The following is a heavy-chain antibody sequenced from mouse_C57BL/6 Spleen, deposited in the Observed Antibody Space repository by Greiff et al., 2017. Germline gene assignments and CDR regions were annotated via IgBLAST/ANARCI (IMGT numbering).Heavy chain of an antibody. CDR3: ARWAGSNSWFAY. CDR1: GYTFTSYW. J-gene: IGHJ3*01. D-gene: IGHD1-1*01. CDR2: IYPSDSDT. Sequence: VQLQQPGAELVKPGASVKVSCKASGYTFTSYWMHWVKQRPGQGLEWIGRIYPSDSDTNYNQKFKGKATLTVDKSSSTAYMQLSSLTSEASAVYYCARWAGSNSWFAYWGQGTLVTVSA. V-gene: IGHV1-74*01.